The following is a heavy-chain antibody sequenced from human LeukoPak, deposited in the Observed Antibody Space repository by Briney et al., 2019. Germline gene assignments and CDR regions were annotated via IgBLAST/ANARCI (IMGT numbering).Heavy chain of an antibody. D-gene: IGHD6-19*01. CDR3: ARDWGSSGWFDP. CDR1: GFTFSSYA. J-gene: IGHJ5*02. Sequence: GGSLRLSCAASGFTFSSYAMSWVRQAPGKGLEWVSAISGSGGSTYYADSVEGRFTISRDNSKNMVHLQMNSLRVEDTAVYYCARDWGSSGWFDPWGQGTLVTVSS. CDR2: ISGSGGST. V-gene: IGHV3-23*01.